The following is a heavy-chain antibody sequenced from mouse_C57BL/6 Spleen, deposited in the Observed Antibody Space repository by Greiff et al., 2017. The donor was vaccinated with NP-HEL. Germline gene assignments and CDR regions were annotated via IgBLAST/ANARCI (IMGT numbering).Heavy chain of an antibody. CDR3: ARREGLYFDV. CDR2: IDPSDSYT. D-gene: IGHD3-1*01. J-gene: IGHJ1*03. CDR1: GYTFTSYW. V-gene: IGHV1-69*01. Sequence: VQLQQPGAELVMPGASVKLSCKASGYTFTSYWMHWVKQRPGQGLEWIGEIDPSDSYTNYNQKFKGKSTLTVDKSSITAYMQLSSLTSEDSAVYYCARREGLYFDVWGTGTTVTVSS.